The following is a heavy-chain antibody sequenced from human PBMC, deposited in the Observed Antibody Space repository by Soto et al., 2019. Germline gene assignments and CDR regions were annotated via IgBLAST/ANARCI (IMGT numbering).Heavy chain of an antibody. D-gene: IGHD2-15*01. J-gene: IGHJ4*02. Sequence: QVQLQESGPGLVKPSQTLSLTCTVSGGSISSGNYYWSWIRQPPGKGLEWIGFISYSGSTYYSTSLKSRVTISVDMSKSQFSLNLSFVTAADTAVYYCATMGTPATGLYVFDYWGQGSLVTVSS. CDR1: GGSISSGNYY. CDR2: ISYSGST. CDR3: ATMGTPATGLYVFDY. V-gene: IGHV4-30-4*01.